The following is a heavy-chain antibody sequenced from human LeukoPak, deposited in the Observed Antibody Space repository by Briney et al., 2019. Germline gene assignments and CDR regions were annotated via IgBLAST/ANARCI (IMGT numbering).Heavy chain of an antibody. CDR1: GFTFSSYT. V-gene: IGHV3-21*06. CDR2: ISSSSSSI. Sequence: GGSLRLSCAASGFTFSSYTMNWVRQAPGKGLEWVSSISSSSSSIHYADSVKSRFTISRDNAKNSLFLRMNSLRDEDTAMYFCSRAPAETGAATGTFGYWGQGTLVTVSS. D-gene: IGHD1-1*01. J-gene: IGHJ4*02. CDR3: SRAPAETGAATGTFGY.